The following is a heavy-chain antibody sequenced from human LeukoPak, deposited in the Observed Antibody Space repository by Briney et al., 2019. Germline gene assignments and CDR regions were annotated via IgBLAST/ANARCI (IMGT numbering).Heavy chain of an antibody. V-gene: IGHV3-23*01. CDR2: ISGSRGST. CDR3: AKSIVSMIVVPPVGY. Sequence: GGSLRLSCAASGFTFSSYAMSWVRQAPGKGLEWVSAISGSRGSTYYADSVKGRFTISIDNSKNTLYLQMNSLRAEDTAVYYCAKSIVSMIVVPPVGYWGQGTLVSVSS. D-gene: IGHD3-22*01. J-gene: IGHJ4*02. CDR1: GFTFSSYA.